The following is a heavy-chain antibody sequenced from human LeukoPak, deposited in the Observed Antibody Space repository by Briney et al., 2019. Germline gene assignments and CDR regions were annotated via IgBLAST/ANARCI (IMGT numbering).Heavy chain of an antibody. CDR1: GFTFSSYG. CDR3: ARGQRIRLWFGYYMDV. CDR2: ISGSGGGT. D-gene: IGHD5-18*01. Sequence: GGSLRLSCAASGFTFSSYGMSWVRQAPGKGLEWVSAISGSGGGTYYADPVKGRFTISRDNSKNTLYPQMNSLRAEDTAVYYCARGQRIRLWFGYYMDVWGKGTTITVSS. J-gene: IGHJ6*03. V-gene: IGHV3-23*01.